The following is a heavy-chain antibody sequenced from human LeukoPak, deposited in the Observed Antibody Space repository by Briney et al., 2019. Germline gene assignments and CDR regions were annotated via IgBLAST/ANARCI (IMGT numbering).Heavy chain of an antibody. CDR1: EFTISRYW. V-gene: IGHV3-74*01. D-gene: IGHD6-19*01. Sequence: GGSLRLSCAASEFTISRYWMHWVRRAPGKGLVWVSNINNDGSITTYADSVKGRFTISRDNAKNTLYLQMNSLRVEDTAVYYCVRSSGWPGYWGQGTMVTVSS. CDR3: VRSSGWPGY. CDR2: INNDGSIT. J-gene: IGHJ4*02.